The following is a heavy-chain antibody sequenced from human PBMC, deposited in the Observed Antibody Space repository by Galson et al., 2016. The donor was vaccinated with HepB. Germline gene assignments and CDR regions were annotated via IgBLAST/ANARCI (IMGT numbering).Heavy chain of an antibody. CDR3: ARGCSSTSCYEDTGDY. D-gene: IGHD2-2*01. CDR1: GYTFTTYA. CDR2: INTNTGNP. Sequence: SVKVSCKASGYTFTTYAMNWVRQAPGQGLEWMGWINTNTGNPTYAQGFTGRFVFSLDTSVSTAYLQISSLKAEDTAVYYCARGCSSTSCYEDTGDYWGQGTLVTVSP. V-gene: IGHV7-4-1*01. J-gene: IGHJ4*02.